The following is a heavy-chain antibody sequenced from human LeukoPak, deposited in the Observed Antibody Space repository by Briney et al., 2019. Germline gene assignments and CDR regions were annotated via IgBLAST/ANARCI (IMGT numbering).Heavy chain of an antibody. D-gene: IGHD3-10*01. V-gene: IGHV3-21*06. CDR1: GFTFGDYA. CDR2: ISSRSSYI. J-gene: IGHJ4*02. CDR3: VRVGRLLWFGL. Sequence: GGSLRLSCTASGFTFGDYAMTWVRQAPGKGLEWVSSISSRSSYIYYADSVKGRFAISRDNAKNSLNLQMNSLRAEDTAVYYCVRVGRLLWFGLWGQGTLVTVSS.